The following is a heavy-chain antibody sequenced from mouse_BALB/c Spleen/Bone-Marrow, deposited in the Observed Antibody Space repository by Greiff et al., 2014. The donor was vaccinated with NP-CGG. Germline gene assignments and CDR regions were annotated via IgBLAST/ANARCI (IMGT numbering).Heavy chain of an antibody. V-gene: IGHV1-67*01. J-gene: IGHJ4*01. D-gene: IGHD2-14*01. Sequence: QVHVKQSGPELVRPGVSVKISCKGSGYTFTDYAMHWVKQSHAKSLEWIGVISTYSGNTNYNQKFEGKATMTVDKSSSTAYMELARLTSEDSAIYYCARGYYRYYAMDYWGQGTSVTVSS. CDR1: GYTFTDYA. CDR3: ARGYYRYYAMDY. CDR2: ISTYSGNT.